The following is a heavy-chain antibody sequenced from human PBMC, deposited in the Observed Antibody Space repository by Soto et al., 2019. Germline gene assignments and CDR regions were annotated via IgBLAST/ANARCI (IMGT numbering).Heavy chain of an antibody. CDR1: GFTFSTYS. CDR2: ISGTSSTI. Sequence: PGGSLRLSCAASGFTFSTYSMNWVRQAPGKGLEWISYISGTSSTIYYADSVKGRFTISRDNAKNSLYLQMNSLRAEDTAVYYCAKGITIFGVAQLGYGMDVWGQGTTVTVSS. D-gene: IGHD3-3*01. J-gene: IGHJ6*02. CDR3: AKGITIFGVAQLGYGMDV. V-gene: IGHV3-48*01.